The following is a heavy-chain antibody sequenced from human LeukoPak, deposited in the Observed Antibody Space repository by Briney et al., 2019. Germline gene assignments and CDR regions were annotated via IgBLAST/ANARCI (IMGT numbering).Heavy chain of an antibody. V-gene: IGHV3-64D*09. D-gene: IGHD3-22*01. CDR3: VKSRGYYDSSGPYYFDY. CDR1: GFTFSSYA. J-gene: IGHJ4*02. Sequence: GGSLRLSCSASGFTFSSYAMHWVRQAPGKGLEYVSAISSNGGSTYYADSVKGRFTISRDNSKNTLYPQMSSLRAEDTAVYYCVKSRGYYDSSGPYYFDYWGQGTLVTVSS. CDR2: ISSNGGST.